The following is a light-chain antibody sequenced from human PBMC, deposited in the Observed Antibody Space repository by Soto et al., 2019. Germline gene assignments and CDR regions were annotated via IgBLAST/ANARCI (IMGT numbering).Light chain of an antibody. J-gene: IGLJ1*01. Sequence: QSVLTQPASVSGSPGQSITISCTGTSSDVGGYNYVSWYQSHPGEAPKLIIYDVSNRPSGVSDRFSGSKSGNTASLTISGLQAEDEADYYCSSYISSISYVFGTGTKVTVL. CDR2: DVS. V-gene: IGLV2-14*03. CDR1: SSDVGGYNY. CDR3: SSYISSISYV.